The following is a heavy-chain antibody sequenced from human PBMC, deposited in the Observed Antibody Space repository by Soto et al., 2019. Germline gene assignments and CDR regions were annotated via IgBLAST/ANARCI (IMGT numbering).Heavy chain of an antibody. CDR1: GFTLSNAW. CDR2: IKSKNDGGTT. CDR3: SSESLDLSTVISHVSDYFDY. Sequence: PGGSLRLSCAAYGFTLSNAWMSWVRQAPGKEMEWVCRIKSKNDGGTTDYAAPVKGRFTISRDDSKNTLYLQMNRLKTEDTAVYYLSSESLDLSTVISHVSDYFDYWRHGNLVTVSA. J-gene: IGHJ4*01. V-gene: IGHV3-15*01.